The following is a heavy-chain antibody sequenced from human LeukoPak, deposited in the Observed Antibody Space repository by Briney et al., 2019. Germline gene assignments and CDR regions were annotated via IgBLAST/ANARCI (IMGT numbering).Heavy chain of an antibody. CDR2: ISGSGDNT. CDR3: AKGSYYDSSGSFYFDY. V-gene: IGHV3-23*01. Sequence: PGGSLRLSCVVSGFTFSSYAMSWVRQAPGKGLEWVSGISGSGDNTYYADPVKGRFTISRDNSKNTLYVQMNSLGTEDTAAYYCAKGSYYDSSGSFYFDYWGQGTLVTVSS. CDR1: GFTFSSYA. J-gene: IGHJ4*02. D-gene: IGHD3-22*01.